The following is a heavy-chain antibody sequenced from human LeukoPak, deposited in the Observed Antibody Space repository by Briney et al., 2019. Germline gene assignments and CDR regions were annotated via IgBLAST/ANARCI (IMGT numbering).Heavy chain of an antibody. CDR3: ATPLDYYDSSGYHQGGD. Sequence: PSGTLSLTCAVSGGSISSSNWWSWVRQPPGKGLEWIGEIYHSGSTNYNPSLKSRVTISVDKSKNQFSLKLSSVTAADTAVYYCATPLDYYDSSGYHQGGDWGQGTLVTVSS. CDR1: GGSISSSNW. D-gene: IGHD3-22*01. V-gene: IGHV4-4*02. CDR2: IYHSGST. J-gene: IGHJ4*02.